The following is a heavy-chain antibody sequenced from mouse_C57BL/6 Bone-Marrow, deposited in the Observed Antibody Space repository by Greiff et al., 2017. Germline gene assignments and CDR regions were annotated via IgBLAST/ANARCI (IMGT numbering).Heavy chain of an antibody. CDR3: ARYGGNYFDY. CDR2: INYDGSST. Sequence: EVKLMESEGGLVQPGSSMKLSCTASGFTFSDYYMAWVRQVPEKGLEWVANINYDGSSTYYLDSLKSRFIISRDNAKNILYLQMSSLKSEDTATXYCARYGGNYFDYWGQGTTLTVSS. V-gene: IGHV5-16*01. CDR1: GFTFSDYY. J-gene: IGHJ2*01. D-gene: IGHD1-1*02.